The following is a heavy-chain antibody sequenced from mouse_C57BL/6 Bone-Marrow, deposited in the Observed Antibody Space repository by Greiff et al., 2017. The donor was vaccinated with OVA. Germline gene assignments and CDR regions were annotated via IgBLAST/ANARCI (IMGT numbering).Heavy chain of an antibody. CDR3: AREGVWPRFDY. Sequence: QVQLQQPGAELVRPGTSVKLSCKASGYTFTSYWMHWVKQRPGQGLEWIGVIDPSDSYTNYNQKFKGKATLTVDTSSSTAYMQLSSLTSEDSAVYYCAREGVWPRFDYWGQGTTLTVSS. D-gene: IGHD2-10*02. V-gene: IGHV1-59*01. CDR2: IDPSDSYT. J-gene: IGHJ2*01. CDR1: GYTFTSYW.